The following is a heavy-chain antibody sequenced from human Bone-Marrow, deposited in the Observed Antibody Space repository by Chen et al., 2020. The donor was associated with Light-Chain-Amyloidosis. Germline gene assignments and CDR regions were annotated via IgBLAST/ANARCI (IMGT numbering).Heavy chain of an antibody. D-gene: IGHD2-2*01. Sequence: QVQLQESGPGLLKPSETLSLTCAVYGGSFSGYYWSWIRQPPGKGLEWIGEINHSGSTNYSPSLKSRLTISVDTSKKQLSLKLSSVTAADTAMYFCTRAWRSTSDGRHDAFDIWGQGTMVTVSS. V-gene: IGHV4-34*10. CDR1: GGSFSGYY. J-gene: IGHJ3*02. CDR2: INHSGST. CDR3: TRAWRSTSDGRHDAFDI.